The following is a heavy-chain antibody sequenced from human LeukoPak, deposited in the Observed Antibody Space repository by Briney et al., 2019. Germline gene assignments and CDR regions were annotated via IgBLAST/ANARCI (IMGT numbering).Heavy chain of an antibody. J-gene: IGHJ4*02. CDR3: AKDLLGQWPTVFDY. CDR2: IEQDGSEK. V-gene: IGHV3-7*01. CDR1: GFTFTSYW. D-gene: IGHD6-19*01. Sequence: PGGSLRLSCAASGFTFTSYWMTWVRQAPGKGLEWVANIEQDGSEKYYVDSVKGRFTISRDNAKNSLYLQMNSLRAEDTAVYYCAKDLLGQWPTVFDYWGQGTLVTVSS.